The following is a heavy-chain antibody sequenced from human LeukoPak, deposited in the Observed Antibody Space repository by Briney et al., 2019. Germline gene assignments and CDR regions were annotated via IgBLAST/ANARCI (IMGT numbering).Heavy chain of an antibody. J-gene: IGHJ4*02. CDR3: VTPGYY. CDR1: GFTVSSNY. Sequence: PGGSLRLSCAATGFTVSSNYMSWVRQAPGKGLEWVSVIYSGGSTYYADSVKGRFTISRDNSKNTVYLQMSSLRAEDTAVYYCVTPGYYWGQGTLVTVSS. V-gene: IGHV3-66*01. CDR2: IYSGGST. D-gene: IGHD1-14*01.